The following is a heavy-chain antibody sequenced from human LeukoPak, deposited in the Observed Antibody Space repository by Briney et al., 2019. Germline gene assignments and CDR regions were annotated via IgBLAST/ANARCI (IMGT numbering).Heavy chain of an antibody. D-gene: IGHD6-13*01. Sequence: GESLKISCKGSGYSFTSYWIGWVRQMPGKGLEWMGIIYPGDSDARYSPSFQGQVTISADKSISTAYLQWSSLKASDTAMYYCARAKAAAGPLDAFDIWGQGTMVTVSS. CDR1: GYSFTSYW. CDR2: IYPGDSDA. CDR3: ARAKAAAGPLDAFDI. V-gene: IGHV5-51*01. J-gene: IGHJ3*02.